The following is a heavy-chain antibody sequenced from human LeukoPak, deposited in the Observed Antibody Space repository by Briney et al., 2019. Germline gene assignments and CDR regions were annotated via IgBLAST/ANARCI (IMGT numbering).Heavy chain of an antibody. Sequence: GGSLRLSCAASGFTFSDYWMTWVRQVPGKWLEWVANVGRDGSEKNYVDSVEGRFTISRDNAKKSLDLEMNSLRVEDTALYYCAKVGTWELQRVFENWGQGTLVTVSS. CDR2: VGRDGSEK. J-gene: IGHJ4*02. CDR3: AKVGTWELQRVFEN. V-gene: IGHV3-7*01. D-gene: IGHD1-26*01. CDR1: GFTFSDYW.